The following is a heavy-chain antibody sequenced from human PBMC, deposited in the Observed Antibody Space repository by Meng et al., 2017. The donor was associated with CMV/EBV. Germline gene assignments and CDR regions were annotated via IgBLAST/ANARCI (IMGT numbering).Heavy chain of an antibody. CDR3: TRDLPSLRYCSGGSCYSYDY. V-gene: IGHV3-49*04. CDR1: GFTVSSNY. CDR2: IRSKAYGGTT. Sequence: GESLKISCAASGFTVSSNYMSWVRQAPGKGLEWVGFIRSKAYGGTTEYAASVKGRFTISRDDSKSIAYLQMNSLKTEDTAVYYCTRDLPSLRYCSGGSCYSYDYWGQGTLVTVSS. J-gene: IGHJ4*02. D-gene: IGHD2-15*01.